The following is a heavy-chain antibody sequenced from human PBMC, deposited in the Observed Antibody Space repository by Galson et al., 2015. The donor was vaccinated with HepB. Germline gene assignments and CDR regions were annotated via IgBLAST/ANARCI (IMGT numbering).Heavy chain of an antibody. CDR3: AKDVANLLLWFGELSFDY. Sequence: SLRLSCAASGFTFSSYGMHWVRQAPGKGLEWVAVIWYDGSNKYYADSVKGRFTISRDNSKNTLYLQMNSLRAEDTAVYYCAKDVANLLLWFGELSFDYWGQGTLVTVSS. V-gene: IGHV3-33*06. J-gene: IGHJ4*02. D-gene: IGHD3-10*01. CDR2: IWYDGSNK. CDR1: GFTFSSYG.